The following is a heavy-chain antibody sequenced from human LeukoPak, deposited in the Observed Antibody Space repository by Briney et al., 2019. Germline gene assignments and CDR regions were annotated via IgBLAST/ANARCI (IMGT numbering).Heavy chain of an antibody. V-gene: IGHV4-31*03. J-gene: IGHJ4*02. CDR1: GGSISSGGYY. Sequence: PSQTLSLTCTVSGGSISSGGYYWSWIRQHPGKGLEWIGYIYYSGSTYYNPSLKSRVTISVDTSKNQFSLKLSSVTAADTAVYYCARGGSIAAAGRPVDYWGQGTLVTVSS. CDR3: ARGGSIAAAGRPVDY. D-gene: IGHD6-13*01. CDR2: IYYSGST.